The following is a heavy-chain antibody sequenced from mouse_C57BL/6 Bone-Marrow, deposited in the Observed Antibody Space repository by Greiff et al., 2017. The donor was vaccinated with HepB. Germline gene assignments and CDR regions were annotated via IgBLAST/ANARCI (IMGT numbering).Heavy chain of an antibody. CDR3: ARPYYGNYYYAMDY. CDR2: IYPGDGDT. D-gene: IGHD2-10*01. V-gene: IGHV1-82*01. CDR1: GYAFSSSW. Sequence: VQLQQSGPELVKPGASVKISCKASGYAFSSSWMNWVKQRPGKGLEWIGRIYPGDGDTNYNGKFKGKATLTADKSSSTAYMQLSSLTSEDSAVYFCARPYYGNYYYAMDYWGQGTSVTVSS. J-gene: IGHJ4*01.